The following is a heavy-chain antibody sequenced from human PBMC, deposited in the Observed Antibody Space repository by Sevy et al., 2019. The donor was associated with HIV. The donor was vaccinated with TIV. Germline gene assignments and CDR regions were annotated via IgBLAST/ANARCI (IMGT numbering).Heavy chain of an antibody. CDR2: INPNDGVR. D-gene: IGHD1-1*01. Sequence: ASVKVSCKASGYTFTNYYIHWVRQAPGQGLEWMAWINPNDGVRNYAQRFQGGVTVTRDTSISTAYMKLRRLRSDDTAIYYCARLTTMPTSDLYGMDVWGQGTTVTVSS. CDR3: ARLTTMPTSDLYGMDV. J-gene: IGHJ6*02. CDR1: GYTFTNYY. V-gene: IGHV1-2*02.